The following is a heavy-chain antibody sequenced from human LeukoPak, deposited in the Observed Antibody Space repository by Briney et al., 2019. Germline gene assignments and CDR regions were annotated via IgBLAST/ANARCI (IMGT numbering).Heavy chain of an antibody. V-gene: IGHV4-59*01. CDR2: IYYSGST. Sequence: TSETLSLTCTVSGGSIRSYYWSWIRQPPGKGLEWIGYIYYSGSTNYNPSLKSRVSISVDTSKNQFSLKLSSVTAADTAVYYCARSSSGYDPLDYWGQGTLVTVSS. J-gene: IGHJ4*02. D-gene: IGHD5-12*01. CDR3: ARSSSGYDPLDY. CDR1: GGSIRSYY.